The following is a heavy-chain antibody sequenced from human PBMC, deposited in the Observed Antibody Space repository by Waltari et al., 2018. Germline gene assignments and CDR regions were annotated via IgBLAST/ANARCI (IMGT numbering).Heavy chain of an antibody. CDR3: ARVRTVVVPDYFDY. CDR1: GFTVSSNY. J-gene: IGHJ4*02. V-gene: IGHV3-53*01. CDR2: IYSGGST. Sequence: EVQLVESGGGLIQPGGSLRLSCAASGFTVSSNYMTWVRQAPGKGLEWVSVIYSGGSTYYADSVKGRFTISRDNSKNTLYLQMNSLRAEDTAVYYCARVRTVVVPDYFDYWGQGTLVTVSS. D-gene: IGHD2-2*01.